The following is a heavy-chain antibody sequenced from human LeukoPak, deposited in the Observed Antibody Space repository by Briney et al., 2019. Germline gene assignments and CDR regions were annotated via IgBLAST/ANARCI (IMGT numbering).Heavy chain of an antibody. V-gene: IGHV3-48*01. CDR1: GFTFSSYS. CDR3: ASLFDY. CDR2: ISSSSSTI. J-gene: IGHJ4*02. Sequence: PGGSLRLSCAASGFTFSSYSMNWVRQAPGKGLEWVSYISSSSSTIYYADSVKGRFTISRDNAKNSLYLQMNSLGAEDTAVYYCASLFDYWGQGTLVTVSS.